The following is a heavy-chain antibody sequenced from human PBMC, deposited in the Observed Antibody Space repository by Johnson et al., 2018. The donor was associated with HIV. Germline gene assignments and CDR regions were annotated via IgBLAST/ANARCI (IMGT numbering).Heavy chain of an antibody. CDR3: ARACRDGYTCDAFDI. CDR2: IFYDGSYK. J-gene: IGHJ3*02. CDR1: EFTFSYYW. V-gene: IGHV3-30*03. D-gene: IGHD5-24*01. Sequence: QVQLVESGGGLVQPGGSLRLSCAASEFTFSYYWMRWVRQAPGKGLEWVAIIFYDGSYKYYADSVKGRFTISRENSKNMLYLQMNSLRGEDTAVYYCARACRDGYTCDAFDIWGQGTMVTVSS.